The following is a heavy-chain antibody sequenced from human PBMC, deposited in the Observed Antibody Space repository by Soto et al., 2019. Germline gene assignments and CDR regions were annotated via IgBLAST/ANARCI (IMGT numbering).Heavy chain of an antibody. Sequence: PSETLSLTCTVSGGSISDGYYWSWIRQHPGKGLEWIGSISYSGSTSYNPALNNRISLSLDTSQNQFSLKLLSVTAADTAIYYCARSGVTGIVIPSHWFDPWGQGTLVTVSS. CDR1: GGSISDGYY. CDR3: ARSGVTGIVIPSHWFDP. V-gene: IGHV4-31*03. CDR2: ISYSGST. J-gene: IGHJ5*02. D-gene: IGHD2-21*02.